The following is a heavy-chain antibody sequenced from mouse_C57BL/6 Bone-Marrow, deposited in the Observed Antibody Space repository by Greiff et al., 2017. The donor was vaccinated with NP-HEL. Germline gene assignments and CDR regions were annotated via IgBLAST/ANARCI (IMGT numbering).Heavy chain of an antibody. CDR3: ARSGGYDGYYCLFAY. J-gene: IGHJ3*01. D-gene: IGHD2-3*01. Sequence: VKLMESGPELVKPGASVKISCKASGYAFSSSWMNWVKQRPGKGLEWIGRIYPGDGDTNYNGKFKGKAPLTADKSPSTAYMQLSSLTSEDSAVYFCARSGGYDGYYCLFAYWGQGTLVTVSA. CDR1: GYAFSSSW. V-gene: IGHV1-82*01. CDR2: IYPGDGDT.